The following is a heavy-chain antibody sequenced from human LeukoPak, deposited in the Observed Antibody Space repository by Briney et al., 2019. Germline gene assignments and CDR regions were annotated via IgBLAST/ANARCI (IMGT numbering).Heavy chain of an antibody. CDR1: GFTFSSYS. D-gene: IGHD3-22*01. V-gene: IGHV3-48*02. Sequence: GGSLRLSCAASGFTFSSYSMNWVRQAPGKGLEWVSYISGSSSTIYYADSVKGRFTISRDNAKNSLYLQMNSLRDEDTAVYYCARVPGDSSGYYPFDYWGQGTLVTVSS. J-gene: IGHJ4*02. CDR3: ARVPGDSSGYYPFDY. CDR2: ISGSSSTI.